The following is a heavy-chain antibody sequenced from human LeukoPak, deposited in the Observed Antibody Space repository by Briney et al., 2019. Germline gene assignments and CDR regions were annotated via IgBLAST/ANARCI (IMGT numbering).Heavy chain of an antibody. CDR3: ARGGYSGPSLAFDI. CDR2: IYTSGST. J-gene: IGHJ3*02. V-gene: IGHV4-4*09. D-gene: IGHD5-12*01. Sequence: SETLSLTCTVSGGSISSYYWSWIRQPPGKGLGWIGYIYTSGSTNYNPSLKSRVTISVDTSKNQFSLKLSSVTSADTAVYYCARGGYSGPSLAFDIWGQGTMVTVSS. CDR1: GGSISSYY.